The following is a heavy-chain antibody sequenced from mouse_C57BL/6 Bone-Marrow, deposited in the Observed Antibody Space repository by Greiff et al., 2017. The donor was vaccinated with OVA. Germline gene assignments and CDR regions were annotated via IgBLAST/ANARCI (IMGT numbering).Heavy chain of an antibody. CDR3: ARQEVVLTGTPFDY. CDR2: VHPVSGSI. J-gene: IGHJ2*01. Sequence: QVQLQQPGAELVKPGASVKLSCKASGYTFTGYTMHWVTQRPGQGLEWIGRVHPVSGSIKYNEKFKNKATLTADKSSSTVYMELSRLTSDDSTVYFCARQEVVLTGTPFDYWGQGTTLTASS. V-gene: IGHV1-62-2*01. D-gene: IGHD4-1*01. CDR1: GYTFTGYT.